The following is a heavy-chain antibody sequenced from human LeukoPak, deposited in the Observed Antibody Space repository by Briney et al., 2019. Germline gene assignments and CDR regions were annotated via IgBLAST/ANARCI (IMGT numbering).Heavy chain of an antibody. CDR2: IYYSGST. D-gene: IGHD3-3*01. J-gene: IGHJ5*02. CDR1: GGSISSSSYY. CDR3: ARDLGLTISDNWFDP. Sequence: PSETLSLTCTVSGGSISSSSYYWGWIRQPPGKGLEWIGSIYYSGSTYYNPSLKSRVTISVDTSKNQFSLKLSSVTAADTAVYYCARDLGLTISDNWFDPWGQGTLVTVSS. V-gene: IGHV4-39*02.